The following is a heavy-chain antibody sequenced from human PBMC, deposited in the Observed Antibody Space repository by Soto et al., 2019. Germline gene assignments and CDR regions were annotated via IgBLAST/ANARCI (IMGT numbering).Heavy chain of an antibody. Sequence: GGSLRLSCAASGFTFSTYWMNWVRQAPGKGLEWVSTINGSGVNTYYADSVKGRFTISRDNSKNTLYLQMNSLRAEDTAVYYCAKGGCSGGNCSPNWFDPWGQGTLVTVS. D-gene: IGHD2-15*01. CDR3: AKGGCSGGNCSPNWFDP. V-gene: IGHV3-23*01. J-gene: IGHJ5*02. CDR1: GFTFSTYW. CDR2: INGSGVNT.